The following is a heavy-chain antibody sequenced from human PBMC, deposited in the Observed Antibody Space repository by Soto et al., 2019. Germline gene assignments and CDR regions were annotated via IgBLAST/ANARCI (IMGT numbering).Heavy chain of an antibody. CDR1: GGSISNYF. V-gene: IGHV4-59*12. Sequence: QVQLQESGPGLVKPSETLSLTCTVSGGSISNYFWSWFRQPPGKGLEWIGYMHSSGSTEYNPSLESRVIFSVDTSKNKAHLNFSSVTAADTAVYYCTREAYGSRGYSLDYWGQGTLVTVSS. J-gene: IGHJ4*02. CDR3: TREAYGSRGYSLDY. D-gene: IGHD3-22*01. CDR2: MHSSGST.